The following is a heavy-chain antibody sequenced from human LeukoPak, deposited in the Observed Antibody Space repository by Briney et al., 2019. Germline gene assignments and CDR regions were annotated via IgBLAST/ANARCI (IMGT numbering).Heavy chain of an antibody. CDR2: IGGSGGST. CDR1: GFTFSDYG. D-gene: IGHD6-19*01. J-gene: IGHJ4*02. CDR3: AKGPNSSGRYYFDY. Sequence: GGSLRLSCAASGFTFSDYGMSWVRQAPGKGLEWVSAIGGSGGSTYYADSVKGRFTISRDNSKNTLYLQMNSLRAEDTAVYYCAKGPNSSGRYYFDYWGQGTLVTVSS. V-gene: IGHV3-23*01.